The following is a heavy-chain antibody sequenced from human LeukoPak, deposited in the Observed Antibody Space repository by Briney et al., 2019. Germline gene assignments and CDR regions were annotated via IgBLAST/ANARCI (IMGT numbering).Heavy chain of an antibody. Sequence: VSVKVSCKASGYTFTSYAMHWVRQAPGQSLEWMGWINAGNGNTKYSQKFQGRVTITRDTSASTAYTELSSLRSEDTAVYYCAREGVGADLFDYWGQGTLVTVSS. CDR1: GYTFTSYA. CDR2: INAGNGNT. J-gene: IGHJ4*02. D-gene: IGHD1-26*01. V-gene: IGHV1-3*01. CDR3: AREGVGADLFDY.